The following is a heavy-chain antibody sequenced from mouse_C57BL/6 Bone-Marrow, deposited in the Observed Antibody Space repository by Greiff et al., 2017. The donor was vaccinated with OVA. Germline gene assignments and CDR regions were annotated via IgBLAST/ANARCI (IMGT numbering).Heavy chain of an antibody. CDR3: AREGIYDGYYVFAY. Sequence: VQLQQSGPELVKPGASVKISCKASGYAFSSSWMNWVKQRPGKGLEWIGRIYPGDGDTNYNGKFKGKATLTADKSSSTAYMQLSSLTSEDSAVYFCAREGIYDGYYVFAYWGQGTLVTVSA. V-gene: IGHV1-82*01. D-gene: IGHD2-3*01. J-gene: IGHJ3*01. CDR1: GYAFSSSW. CDR2: IYPGDGDT.